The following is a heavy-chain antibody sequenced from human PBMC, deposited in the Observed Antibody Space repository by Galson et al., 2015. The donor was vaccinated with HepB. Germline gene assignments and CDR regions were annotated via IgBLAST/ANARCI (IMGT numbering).Heavy chain of an antibody. CDR2: ISYDGSNK. J-gene: IGHJ4*02. D-gene: IGHD6-13*01. Sequence: LRLSCAASGFTFSSYGMHWVRQAPGKGLEWVAVISYDGSNKYYADSVKGRFTISRDNSKNTLYLQMNSLRAEDTAVYYCAKDPAAAGIIWGQGTLVTVSS. CDR1: GFTFSSYG. V-gene: IGHV3-30*18. CDR3: AKDPAAAGII.